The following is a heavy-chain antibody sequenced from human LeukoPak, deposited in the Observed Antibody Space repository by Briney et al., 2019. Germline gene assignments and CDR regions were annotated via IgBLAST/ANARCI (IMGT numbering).Heavy chain of an antibody. Sequence: RPGGSLRLSCAASGFTFDDYGMSWVRQAPGKGLEWVSGINWNGGSTGYADSVKGRFTISRDNAKNSLFLQMNSLRVEDTAVYYCARDRGYSSFDYWGQGTLVTVSS. CDR1: GFTFDDYG. D-gene: IGHD4-23*01. CDR3: ARDRGYSSFDY. V-gene: IGHV3-20*04. J-gene: IGHJ4*02. CDR2: INWNGGST.